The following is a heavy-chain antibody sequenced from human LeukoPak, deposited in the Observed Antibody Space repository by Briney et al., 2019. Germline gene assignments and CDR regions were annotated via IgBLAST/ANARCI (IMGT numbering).Heavy chain of an antibody. Sequence: ASVKVSCKASGYTFTSYYMHWMRQAPGQGLEWMGVINPSGGSTSYAQKFQGRVTMTRDTSTSTVYMELSSLRSEDTAVYYCAAGRGWLIDYWGQGTLVTASS. CDR1: GYTFTSYY. V-gene: IGHV1-46*01. D-gene: IGHD3-22*01. CDR3: AAGRGWLIDY. J-gene: IGHJ4*02. CDR2: INPSGGST.